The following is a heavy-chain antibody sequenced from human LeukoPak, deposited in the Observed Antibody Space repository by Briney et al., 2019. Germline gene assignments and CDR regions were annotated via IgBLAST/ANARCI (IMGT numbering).Heavy chain of an antibody. CDR3: TILAVASDFDY. CDR2: IWYDGSDK. CDR1: GFAFSSYG. D-gene: IGHD6-19*01. V-gene: IGHV3-33*01. Sequence: GGSPRLSCVVSGFAFSSYGMHWVRQAPGKGLEWVAIIWYDGSDKYYGDSVKGRFTISRDNSKNTLYLQMNSLRAEDAAVYYCTILAVASDFDYWGQGTLVTVSS. J-gene: IGHJ4*02.